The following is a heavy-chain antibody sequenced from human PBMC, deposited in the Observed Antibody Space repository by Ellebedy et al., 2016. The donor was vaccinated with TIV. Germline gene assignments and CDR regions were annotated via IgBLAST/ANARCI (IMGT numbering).Heavy chain of an antibody. D-gene: IGHD2-2*01. CDR3: TGSIVVVPAAFDF. V-gene: IGHV4-39*01. J-gene: IGHJ4*02. CDR2: LYYSGRT. Sequence: ESLKISXTVSGASIRNSSFSWGWIRQSPGKGLESIGSLYYSGRTYFNPSLKSRVTISVDTAKNQFSLNLSSVTATDTALYYCTGSIVVVPAAFDFWGQGVLVTVAS. CDR1: GASIRNSSFS.